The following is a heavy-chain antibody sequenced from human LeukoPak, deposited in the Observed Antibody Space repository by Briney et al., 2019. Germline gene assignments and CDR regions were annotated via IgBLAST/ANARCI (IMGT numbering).Heavy chain of an antibody. V-gene: IGHV1-2*02. CDR2: INPNSGGT. CDR3: ARHDYGDYYFDY. J-gene: IGHJ4*02. Sequence: ASVKVSCEASEYTFTGYYMHWVRQAPGQGLEWMGWINPNSGGTNYAQKFQGRVTMTRDTSISTAYMELSRLRSDDTAVYYCARHDYGDYYFDYWDQGTLVTVSS. CDR1: EYTFTGYY. D-gene: IGHD4-17*01.